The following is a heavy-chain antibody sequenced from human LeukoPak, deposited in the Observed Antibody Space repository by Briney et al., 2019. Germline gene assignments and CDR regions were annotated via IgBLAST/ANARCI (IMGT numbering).Heavy chain of an antibody. CDR1: GGSISSSSYY. CDR2: IYYSAST. V-gene: IGHV4-39*01. CDR3: ARQEILRFLEWLPQYYYYGMDV. Sequence: PSETLSLTCTVSGGSISSSSYYWGWIRQPPGKGLEWIGSIYYSASTYYNPSLKSRVTISVDTSKNQFSLKLSSVTAADTAVYYCARQEILRFLEWLPQYYYYGMDVWGQGTTVTVSS. J-gene: IGHJ6*02. D-gene: IGHD3-3*01.